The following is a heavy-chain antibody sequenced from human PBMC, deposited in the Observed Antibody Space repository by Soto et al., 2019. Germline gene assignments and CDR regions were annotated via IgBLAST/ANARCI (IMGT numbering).Heavy chain of an antibody. J-gene: IGHJ4*02. CDR2: INPSGGST. V-gene: IGHV1-46*01. D-gene: IGHD2-2*01. Sequence: QVQLVQSGAEVKKPGASVKVSCKTSGYTFASYYMHWVRQAPGQGLEWMGTINPSGGSTSSARRFQGRVTMTRDTSTNTVYMELSSLRSEDTAVYYCARDFVLVPSALYYYDYWGQGTLVTVSS. CDR3: ARDFVLVPSALYYYDY. CDR1: GYTFASYY.